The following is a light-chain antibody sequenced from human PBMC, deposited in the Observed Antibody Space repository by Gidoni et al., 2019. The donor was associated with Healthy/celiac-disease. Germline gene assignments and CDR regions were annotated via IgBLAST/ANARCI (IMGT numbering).Light chain of an antibody. CDR3: QQYNSYSGT. CDR2: DAS. V-gene: IGKV1-5*01. J-gene: IGKJ1*01. Sequence: DIQMTQSPSTLSASVGDRVTITCRASQSISSWFAWYQQKPGKAPKLLIYDASSLESGVPSRFSGSGSGKEFTLTISSLQPDDFATYYCQQYNSYSGTFGQGTKVEIK. CDR1: QSISSW.